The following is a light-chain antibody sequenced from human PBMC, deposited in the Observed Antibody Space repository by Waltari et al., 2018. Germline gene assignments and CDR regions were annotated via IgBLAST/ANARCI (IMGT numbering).Light chain of an antibody. CDR2: AGN. Sequence: QSALTQPASVSGSPGQSITISCTGTSSNVGSYNLVSWYQQHPDKAPKLRVYAGNKRPAGVASRSSGAKSGNTASLTISGLQVADEAVYYCCSYAGSSTWVFGGGTKLTVL. CDR1: SSNVGSYNL. V-gene: IGLV2-23*01. J-gene: IGLJ3*02. CDR3: CSYAGSSTWV.